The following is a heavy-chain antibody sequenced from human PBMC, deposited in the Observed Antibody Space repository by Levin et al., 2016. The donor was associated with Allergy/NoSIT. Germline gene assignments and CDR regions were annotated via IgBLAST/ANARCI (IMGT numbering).Heavy chain of an antibody. V-gene: IGHV1-46*03. Sequence: ASVKVSCKASGYTFTSYYIHWVRQAPGQGLEWMGIINPAEDYTSYAQKFRGRITMTRDTSTSTVHMELSSLRSDDTAVYYCARARYDSSGYYSWFDPWGQGTLVTVSS. J-gene: IGHJ5*02. CDR2: INPAEDYT. CDR1: GYTFTSYY. CDR3: ARARYDSSGYYSWFDP. D-gene: IGHD3-22*01.